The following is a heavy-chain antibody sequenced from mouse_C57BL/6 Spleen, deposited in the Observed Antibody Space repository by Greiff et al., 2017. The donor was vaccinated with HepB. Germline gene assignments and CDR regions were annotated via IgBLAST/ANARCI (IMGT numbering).Heavy chain of an antibody. J-gene: IGHJ4*01. CDR1: GFTFSSYA. CDR2: ISDGGSYT. D-gene: IGHD3-2*02. V-gene: IGHV5-4*01. CDR3: ARETQLSYAMDY. Sequence: EVQVVESGGGLVKPGGSLKLSCAASGFTFSSYAMSWVRQTPEKRLEWVATISDGGSYTYYPDNVKGRFTISRDNAKNNLYLQMSHLKSEDTAMYYCARETQLSYAMDYWGQGTSVTVSS.